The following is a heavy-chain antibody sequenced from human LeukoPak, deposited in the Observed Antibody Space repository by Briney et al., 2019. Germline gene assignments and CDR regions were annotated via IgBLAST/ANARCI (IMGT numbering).Heavy chain of an antibody. CDR1: GGSISSGDYY. CDR2: IYYSGST. CDR3: AREQRYFDWSHSYYYYGMDV. V-gene: IGHV4-30-4*01. J-gene: IGHJ6*02. Sequence: SQTLSLTCTVSGGSISSGDYYWSWIRQPPGKGLEWIGYIYYSGSTYYNPSLKSRVTISVDTSKNQFSLKLSSVTAADTAVYYCAREQRYFDWSHSYYYYGMDVWGQGTTVTVSS. D-gene: IGHD3-9*01.